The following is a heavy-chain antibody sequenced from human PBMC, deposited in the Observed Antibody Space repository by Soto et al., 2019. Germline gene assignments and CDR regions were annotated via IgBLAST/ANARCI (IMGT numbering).Heavy chain of an antibody. V-gene: IGHV7-4-1*01. Sequence: GASVKVSCKASGYTFTSYAMNWVRQAPGQGLEWMGWINTNTGNPTYAQGFTGRFVFSLDTSVSTAYLQICSLKAEDTAVYYCARDGLDYDFWSGYYSDYYYYGMDVWGQGTTVTASS. D-gene: IGHD3-3*01. CDR1: GYTFTSYA. J-gene: IGHJ6*02. CDR2: INTNTGNP. CDR3: ARDGLDYDFWSGYYSDYYYYGMDV.